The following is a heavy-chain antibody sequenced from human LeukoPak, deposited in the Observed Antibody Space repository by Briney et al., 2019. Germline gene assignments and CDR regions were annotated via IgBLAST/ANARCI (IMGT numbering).Heavy chain of an antibody. J-gene: IGHJ3*02. CDR1: GFTFSSYA. CDR2: ISYDGSNK. CDR3: AKGSAYTYYYDSSGYSGHDAFDI. D-gene: IGHD3-22*01. Sequence: GGSLRLSCAASGFTFSSYATHWVRQAPGKGLEWVAVISYDGSNKYYADSVKGRFTISRDNSKNTLYLQMNSLRAEDTAVYYCAKGSAYTYYYDSSGYSGHDAFDIWGQGTMVTVSS. V-gene: IGHV3-30-3*01.